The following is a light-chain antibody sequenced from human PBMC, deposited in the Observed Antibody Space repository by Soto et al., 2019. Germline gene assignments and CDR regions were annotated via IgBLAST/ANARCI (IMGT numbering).Light chain of an antibody. CDR3: HQFRIYPLS. V-gene: IGKV1-5*01. J-gene: IGKJ4*01. CDR2: EIS. CDR1: QSIGAW. Sequence: DIQMTQSPSTLSASVGDRVTITCRASQSIGAWLAWHQQKPGKAPKLVIYEISSLESGVPSRFKGRGSGKEFALTISDLQPDDFAIYYCHQFRIYPLSFDGGTRV.